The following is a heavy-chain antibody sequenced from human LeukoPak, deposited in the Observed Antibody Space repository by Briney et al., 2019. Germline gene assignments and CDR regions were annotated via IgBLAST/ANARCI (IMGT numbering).Heavy chain of an antibody. D-gene: IGHD4-4*01. J-gene: IGHJ4*02. V-gene: IGHV3-23*01. CDR3: AKGFTVNIGFDY. CDR2: ISGSGGST. Sequence: PGGSLKLSCAASGFTFSSYAMSWVRQAPGKGLEWVSAISGSGGSTYYADSVKGRFTISRDNSKNTLYLQMNSLRAEDTAVYYCAKGFTVNIGFDYWGQGTLVTVSS. CDR1: GFTFSSYA.